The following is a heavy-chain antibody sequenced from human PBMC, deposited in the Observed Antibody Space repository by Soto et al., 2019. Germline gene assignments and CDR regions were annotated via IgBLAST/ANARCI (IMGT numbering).Heavy chain of an antibody. D-gene: IGHD4-17*01. CDR3: ARVVKAGDYGDYGRYYFDY. CDR2: ISAYSGNT. V-gene: IGHV1-18*04. Sequence: QVQLVQSGAEVKKPGASVKVSCKASGYTFTSYGITWVRQAPGQGLEWMGWISAYSGNTNYAQKLQGRLTMTTDTSTNTAYMELRSLRSDDTAVYYCARVVKAGDYGDYGRYYFDYWGHGSLVTDSS. CDR1: GYTFTSYG. J-gene: IGHJ4*01.